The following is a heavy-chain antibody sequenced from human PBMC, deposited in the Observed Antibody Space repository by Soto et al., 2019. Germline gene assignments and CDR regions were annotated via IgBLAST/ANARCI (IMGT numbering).Heavy chain of an antibody. CDR2: ISGSGGST. CDR3: ARGYDPRNFWVYYYMDV. Sequence: GGSLRLSCAASGFTFSSYAMSWVRQAPGKGLEWVSAISGSGGSTYYADSVKGRFTISRDNSKNTLYLQMNSLRAEDTAVYYCARGYDPRNFWVYYYMDVWGKGTTVTVSS. V-gene: IGHV3-23*01. D-gene: IGHD5-12*01. CDR1: GFTFSSYA. J-gene: IGHJ6*03.